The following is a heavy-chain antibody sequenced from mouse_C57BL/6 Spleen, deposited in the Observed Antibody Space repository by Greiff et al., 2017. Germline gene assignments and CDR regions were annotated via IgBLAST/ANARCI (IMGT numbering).Heavy chain of an antibody. J-gene: IGHJ4*01. CDR3: ARHEAWPHSNYGRYAMDY. CDR2: FYPGSGSI. Sequence: VQLQQSGAELVKPGASVKLSCKASGYTFTEYTIHWVKQRSGQGLEWIGWFYPGSGSIKYNEKFKDKATLTADKSSSTVYMELSRLTSEDSAVYFCARHEAWPHSNYGRYAMDYWGQGTSVTVSS. D-gene: IGHD2-5*01. CDR1: GYTFTEYT. V-gene: IGHV1-62-2*01.